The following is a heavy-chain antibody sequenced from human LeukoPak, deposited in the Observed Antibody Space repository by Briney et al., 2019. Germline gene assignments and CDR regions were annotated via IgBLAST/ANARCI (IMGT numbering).Heavy chain of an antibody. Sequence: GASVKVSCKVSGYTLTELSMHWVRQAPGKGLEWMGGFDPEDGETIYAQKFQGRVTMTEDTSTDTAYMELSSLRSEDTAVYYCATDWLGTTGRGPYYYYGMDVWGQGTTVTVSS. J-gene: IGHJ6*02. V-gene: IGHV1-24*01. CDR1: GYTLTELS. CDR3: ATDWLGTTGRGPYYYYGMDV. CDR2: FDPEDGET. D-gene: IGHD1-7*01.